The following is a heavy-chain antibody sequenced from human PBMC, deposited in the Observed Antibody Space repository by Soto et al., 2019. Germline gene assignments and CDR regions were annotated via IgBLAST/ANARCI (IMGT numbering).Heavy chain of an antibody. CDR2: IIPFFGTA. CDR1: GGTFSTFG. Sequence: SVKVSCKTSGGTFSTFGISWVRQAPGQGLEWMGGIIPFFGTAEYSQKFEDRITITADESTNTVDMDLRSLTSEDTAIYYCARTAPMDAGDKYYYDFWGQGALVPVSS. V-gene: IGHV1-69*13. J-gene: IGHJ4*02. D-gene: IGHD3-16*01. CDR3: ARTAPMDAGDKYYYDF.